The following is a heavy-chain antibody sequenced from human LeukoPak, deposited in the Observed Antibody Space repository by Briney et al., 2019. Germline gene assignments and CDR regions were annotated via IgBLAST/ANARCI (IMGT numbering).Heavy chain of an antibody. J-gene: IGHJ4*02. D-gene: IGHD4-17*01. V-gene: IGHV1-2*04. CDR2: INPNSGGT. CDR3: ARGPDYGDYVFDY. Sequence: ASVKVSCKASGYTFTSYAMNWVRQAPGQGLEWMGWINPNSGGTNYAQKFQGWVTMTRDTSISTAYMELSRLRSDDTAVYYCARGPDYGDYVFDYWGQGTLVTVSS. CDR1: GYTFTSYA.